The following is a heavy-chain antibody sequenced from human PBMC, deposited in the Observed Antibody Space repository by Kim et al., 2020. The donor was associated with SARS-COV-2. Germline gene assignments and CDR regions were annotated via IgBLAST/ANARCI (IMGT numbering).Heavy chain of an antibody. Sequence: GYADSVKGRFTISRDNAKNSLYLQMNSLRAEDTALYYCAKDKLWFGELLGWGQGTLVTVSS. D-gene: IGHD3-10*01. CDR3: AKDKLWFGELLG. V-gene: IGHV3-9*01. J-gene: IGHJ4*02.